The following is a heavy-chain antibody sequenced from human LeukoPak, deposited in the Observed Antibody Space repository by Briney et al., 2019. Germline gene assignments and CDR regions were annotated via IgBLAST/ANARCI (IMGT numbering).Heavy chain of an antibody. CDR3: AVSTGYCSGGSCYWVRWFDP. D-gene: IGHD2-15*01. J-gene: IGHJ5*02. CDR1: GYSFTSYW. Sequence: GESLKISCKGSGYSFTSYWIGWVRQMPGKGLEWMGIIYPGDSDTRYSPSFQGQVTISADKSISTAYLQWSSLKASDTAMYYCAVSTGYCSGGSCYWVRWFDPWGQGTLVTVSS. CDR2: IYPGDSDT. V-gene: IGHV5-51*01.